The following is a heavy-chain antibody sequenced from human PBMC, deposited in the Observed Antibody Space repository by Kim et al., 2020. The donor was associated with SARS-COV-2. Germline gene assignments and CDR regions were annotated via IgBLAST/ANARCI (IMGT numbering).Heavy chain of an antibody. J-gene: IGHJ6*03. CDR3: ARGKAGVGYYSSDYYYYMEV. CDR2: IYFTGTT. V-gene: IGHV4-59*01. CDR1: GGSINTNY. D-gene: IGHD3-3*01. Sequence: SETLSLTCSVSGGSINTNYWSWIRQAPGKGLEWIGYIYFTGTTNYNPSLNSRVIISVDTSKKQFSLKMTSVTAADSAVYYCARGKAGVGYYSSDYYYYMEVWGQGTPVIVSS.